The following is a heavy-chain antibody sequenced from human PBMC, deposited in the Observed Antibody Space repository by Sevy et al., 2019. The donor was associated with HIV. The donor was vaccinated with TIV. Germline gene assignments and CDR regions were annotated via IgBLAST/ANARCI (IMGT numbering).Heavy chain of an antibody. CDR2: INLDGSMK. D-gene: IGHD6-13*01. CDR1: GFSFSGYG. V-gene: IGHV3-7*01. Sequence: GGSLRLSCAASGFSFSGYGMHWVRQAPGKGLEWVANINLDGSMKYYVDSVKGRFTVSRDNAKNSLSLQMNSLRAEDTAVYYCARSIAATGPDYWGQGTLVTVSS. CDR3: ARSIAATGPDY. J-gene: IGHJ4*02.